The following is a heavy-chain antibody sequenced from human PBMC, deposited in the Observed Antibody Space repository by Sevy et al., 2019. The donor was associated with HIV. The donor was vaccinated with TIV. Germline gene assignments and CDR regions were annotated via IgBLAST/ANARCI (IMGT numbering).Heavy chain of an antibody. CDR3: ARDVGDSSGWLFDY. J-gene: IGHJ4*02. D-gene: IGHD6-19*01. CDR1: GFTFSSYA. Sequence: GGSLRLSCAASGFTFSSYAMHWVRQAPGKGLEWVAVISYDGSNKYYADSVKGRFTISRDNSKNTLYLQMNSLRAEDTAVYYCARDVGDSSGWLFDYWGQETLVTVSS. CDR2: ISYDGSNK. V-gene: IGHV3-30-3*01.